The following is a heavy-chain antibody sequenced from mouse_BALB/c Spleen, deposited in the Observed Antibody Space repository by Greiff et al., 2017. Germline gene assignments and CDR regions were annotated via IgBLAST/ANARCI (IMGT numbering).Heavy chain of an antibody. CDR3: ARDGRLRRDYYAMDY. D-gene: IGHD2-4*01. CDR2: IWAGGST. CDR1: GFSLTSYG. V-gene: IGHV2-9*02. Sequence: VKVVESGPGLVAPSQSLSITCTVSGFSLTSYGVHWVRQPPGKGLEWLGVIWAGGSTNYNSALMSRLSISKDNSKSQVFLKMNSLQTDDTAMYYCARDGRLRRDYYAMDYWGQGTSVTVSS. J-gene: IGHJ4*01.